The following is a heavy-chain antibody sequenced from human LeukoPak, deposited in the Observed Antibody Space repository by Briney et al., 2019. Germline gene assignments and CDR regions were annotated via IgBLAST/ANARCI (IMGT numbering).Heavy chain of an antibody. CDR3: AREMAEYYFDY. CDR1: GGSISSYY. J-gene: IGHJ4*02. CDR2: IYYSGST. V-gene: IGHV4-59*01. Sequence: KPSETLSLTCTVSGGSISSYYWSWIRQPPGKGLEWIGYIYYSGSTNYNPSLKSRVTISVDTSKNQFSLKLSSVTAADTAVYYCAREMAEYYFDYWGQGTLVTVSS.